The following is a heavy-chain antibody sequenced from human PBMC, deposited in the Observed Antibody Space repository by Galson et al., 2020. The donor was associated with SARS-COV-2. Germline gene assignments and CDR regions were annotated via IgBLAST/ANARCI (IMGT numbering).Heavy chain of an antibody. CDR1: GFTFSSYA. D-gene: IGHD2-2*01. CDR2: ISYDGSNK. CDR3: ARALGGGYQLPFDY. Sequence: QLGESLKISCAASGFTFSSYAMHWVRQAPGKGLEWVAVISYDGSNKYYADSVKGRFTISRDNSKNTLYLQMNSLRAEDTAVYYCARALGGGYQLPFDYWGQGTLVTVSS. J-gene: IGHJ4*02. V-gene: IGHV3-30*04.